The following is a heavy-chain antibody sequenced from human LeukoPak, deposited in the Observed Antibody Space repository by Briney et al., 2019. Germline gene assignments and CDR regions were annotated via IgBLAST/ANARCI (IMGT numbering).Heavy chain of an antibody. CDR1: GFIVSDDY. Sequence: TGGSLRLSCAASGFIVSDDYMSWVRQAPGKGLEWVSVIYSGGNTCYPDSVKGRFTITRDNSMNTLYLQINSLSAEDTAVYYCARLARGSYYDWGRGTLVTVSS. CDR3: ARLARGSYYD. D-gene: IGHD1-26*01. J-gene: IGHJ4*02. CDR2: IYSGGNT. V-gene: IGHV3-66*02.